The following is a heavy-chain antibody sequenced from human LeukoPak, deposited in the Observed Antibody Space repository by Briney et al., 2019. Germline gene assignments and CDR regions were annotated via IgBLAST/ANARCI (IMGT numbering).Heavy chain of an antibody. J-gene: IGHJ4*02. V-gene: IGHV3-66*01. Sequence: GGSLRLSCAASGFTVSSNYMSWVRQAPGKGLEWVSVIYSGGSTYYADSVKGRFTISRDNSKNTLYLQMNSLRAEDTAVYYCARFYPRTPGPLDYWGQGTQVTVSS. CDR2: IYSGGST. CDR3: ARFYPRTPGPLDY. CDR1: GFTVSSNY.